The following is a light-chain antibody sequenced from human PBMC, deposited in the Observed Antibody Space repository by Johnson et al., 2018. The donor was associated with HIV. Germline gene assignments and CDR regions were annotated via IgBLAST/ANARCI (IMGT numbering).Light chain of an antibody. Sequence: QSVLTQPPSVSAAPGQKVTISCSGSTSNIGNNYVSWYQQLPGTAPKLVMHENNKRPSGIPDRFSGSKSGTSATLGITGLQTGDGADYYCGTWDTSLSAYVFGTGTKVTVL. V-gene: IGLV1-51*02. CDR3: GTWDTSLSAYV. J-gene: IGLJ1*01. CDR1: TSNIGNNY. CDR2: ENN.